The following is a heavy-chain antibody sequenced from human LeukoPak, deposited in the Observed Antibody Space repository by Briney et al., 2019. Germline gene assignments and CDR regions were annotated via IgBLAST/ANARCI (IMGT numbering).Heavy chain of an antibody. V-gene: IGHV4-59*11. J-gene: IGHJ6*03. D-gene: IGHD2-2*01. CDR2: IYYSGST. CDR1: GGSISSHY. Sequence: SVTLSLTCTVSGGSISSHYWSWIRQPPGKGLEWIGYIYYSGSTNYNPSLKSRVTISVDTSKNQFSLKLSSVTAADTAVYYRALQLGYCSSTSCSPLLMDYYYMDVWGKGTTVTVSS. CDR3: ALQLGYCSSTSCSPLLMDYYYMDV.